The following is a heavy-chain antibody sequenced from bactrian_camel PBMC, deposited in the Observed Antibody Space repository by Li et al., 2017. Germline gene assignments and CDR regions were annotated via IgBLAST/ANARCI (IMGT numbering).Heavy chain of an antibody. CDR3: AARAGAICHTGLPEPRWGY. Sequence: VQLVESGGGSVQPGGSLRLSCAASGYIYSSYCMGRFRQAPGKEREGVAAIGVDGSTSYADFVKDRFTISKDNAKNTLYLQMTSLKPEDTAMYYCAARAGAICHTGLPEPRWGYWGQGTQVTVS. J-gene: IGHJ6*01. D-gene: IGHD2*01. CDR2: IGVDGST. CDR1: GYIYSSYC. V-gene: IGHV3S44*01.